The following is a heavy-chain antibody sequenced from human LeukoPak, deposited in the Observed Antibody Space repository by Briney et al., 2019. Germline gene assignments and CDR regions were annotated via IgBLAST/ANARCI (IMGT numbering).Heavy chain of an antibody. CDR1: GFTFSSYW. Sequence: GGSLRLSCAASGFTFSSYWMSWVRQAPGKGLEWVANIKQDGSEKYYVDSVKGRFTISRDNAKNSLYLQMNSLRAEDTAVYYCARGGSSWYERDYFDYWGQGTLVTVSS. CDR3: ARGGSSWYERDYFDY. D-gene: IGHD6-13*01. CDR2: IKQDGSEK. J-gene: IGHJ4*02. V-gene: IGHV3-7*01.